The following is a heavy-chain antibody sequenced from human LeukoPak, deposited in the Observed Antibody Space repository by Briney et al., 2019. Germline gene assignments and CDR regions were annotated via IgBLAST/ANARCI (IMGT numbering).Heavy chain of an antibody. D-gene: IGHD1-26*01. V-gene: IGHV4-59*01. Sequence: SESLSLTCTVAGCSISRYYSSWVRQPAGKGLGWIGYIYYSGSTNYNPSLKSRVTISVDTSKNQFSLKLSTVTAADTAEYYCARDGSYWEGGFDYWGQGTLATVSS. CDR2: IYYSGST. CDR3: ARDGSYWEGGFDY. CDR1: GCSISRYY. J-gene: IGHJ4*02.